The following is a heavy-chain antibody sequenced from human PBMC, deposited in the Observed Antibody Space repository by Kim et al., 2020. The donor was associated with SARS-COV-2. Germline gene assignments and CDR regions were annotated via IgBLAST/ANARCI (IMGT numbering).Heavy chain of an antibody. Sequence: RYADSVKGRFTSSRGSAKNTLYLQMNGLGVEDTAVYYCARGTSHAFDRWGQGSLVTVSS. J-gene: IGHJ5*02. V-gene: IGHV3-74*01. CDR3: ARGTSHAFDR. D-gene: IGHD3-10*01.